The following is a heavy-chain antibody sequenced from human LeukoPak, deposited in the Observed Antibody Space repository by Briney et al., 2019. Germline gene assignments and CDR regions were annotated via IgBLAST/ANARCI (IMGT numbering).Heavy chain of an antibody. J-gene: IGHJ4*02. Sequence: GGSLRLSCVASGFTFSIYAMHWVRQAPGKGLEWVAVISYDGSNKYYADSVKGRFTISRDNSKNTLYLQMNSLRAEDTAVYYCAKDFGVYYDRYNFDYWGQGTLVTVSS. CDR2: ISYDGSNK. CDR1: GFTFSIYA. CDR3: AKDFGVYYDRYNFDY. D-gene: IGHD3-22*01. V-gene: IGHV3-30*04.